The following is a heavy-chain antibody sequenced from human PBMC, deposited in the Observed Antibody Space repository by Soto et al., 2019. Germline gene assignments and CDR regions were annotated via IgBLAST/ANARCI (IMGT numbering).Heavy chain of an antibody. CDR1: GGSISSSSYY. J-gene: IGHJ6*04. V-gene: IGHV4-39*02. Sequence: SETLSLTCTVSGGSISSSSYYWGWIRQPPGKGLEWIGSIYYSGSTYYNPSLKSRVTISVDTSKNQFSLKLSSVTAADTAVYYCARDSSSWYYGMDVRGKGTTVTVSS. D-gene: IGHD6-13*01. CDR2: IYYSGST. CDR3: ARDSSSWYYGMDV.